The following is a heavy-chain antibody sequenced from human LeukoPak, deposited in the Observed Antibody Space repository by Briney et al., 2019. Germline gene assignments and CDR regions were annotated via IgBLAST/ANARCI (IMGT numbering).Heavy chain of an antibody. CDR3: ARVSSSSIAARPIDY. J-gene: IGHJ4*02. Sequence: ASVKVSCKASGYTFTGYYMHWVRQAPGQGLEWMGWINTNTGNPTYAQGFTGRFVFSLDTSVSTAYLQISSLKAEDTAVYYCARVSSSSIAARPIDYWGQGTLVTVSS. D-gene: IGHD6-6*01. CDR1: GYTFTGYY. CDR2: INTNTGNP. V-gene: IGHV7-4-1*02.